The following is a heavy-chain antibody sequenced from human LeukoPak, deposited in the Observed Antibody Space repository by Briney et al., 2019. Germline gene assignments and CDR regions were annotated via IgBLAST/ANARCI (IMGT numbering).Heavy chain of an antibody. CDR2: IYYSGST. Sequence: SETLSLTCTVSGGSISSSSYYLGWIRQPPGKRLEWIGRIYYSGSTYYNPSLKSRVTKSIDTSKRQFSLKLSSVTAADAAVYYCARLIGGGYVDDWYFDLWGRDTLVTVSS. CDR3: ARLIGGGYVDDWYFDL. V-gene: IGHV4-39*01. D-gene: IGHD5-12*01. J-gene: IGHJ2*01. CDR1: GGSISSSSYY.